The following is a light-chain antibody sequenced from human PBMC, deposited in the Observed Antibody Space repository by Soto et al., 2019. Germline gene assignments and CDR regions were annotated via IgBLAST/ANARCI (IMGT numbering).Light chain of an antibody. CDR1: SSDIGGYKY. CDR3: TSYSRYRVLV. V-gene: IGLV2-14*01. Sequence: QSVLTQPASVSGSLGQSITISCTGTSSDIGGYKYVSWYQQHPGKAPKLIIFEVSNRPSGVSDRFSGSNSGNTASLTISGLQAEDEADCYCTSYSRYRVLVFGGGTKVTVL. J-gene: IGLJ3*02. CDR2: EVS.